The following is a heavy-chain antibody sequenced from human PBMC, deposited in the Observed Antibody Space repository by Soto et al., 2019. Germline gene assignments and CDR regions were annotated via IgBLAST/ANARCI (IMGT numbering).Heavy chain of an antibody. CDR3: TREQTTLQYYYDSSGYYYVDAFDI. Sequence: GGSLRLSCTASGFTFGDYAMSWFRQAPGKGLEWVGFIRSKAYGGTTEYAASVKGRFTISRDDSKSIAYLQMNSLKTEDTAVYYCTREQTTLQYYYDSSGYYYVDAFDIWGQGTMVTVSS. J-gene: IGHJ3*02. V-gene: IGHV3-49*03. CDR2: IRSKAYGGTT. D-gene: IGHD3-22*01. CDR1: GFTFGDYA.